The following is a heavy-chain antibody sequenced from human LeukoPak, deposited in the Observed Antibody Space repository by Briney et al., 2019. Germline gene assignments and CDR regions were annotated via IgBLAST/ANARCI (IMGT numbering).Heavy chain of an antibody. D-gene: IGHD6-13*01. CDR2: LSGSGGNT. V-gene: IGHV3-23*01. J-gene: IGHJ6*02. Sequence: PGGSLRLSCAASGFTFSSQTMNWVRQAPGKGLEWVSVLSGSGGNTYYADSVKGRFTISKDNSKNTVYLQMSSLRVDDTAVYYCAKAASSSRPSYYYGMDVWGQGTTVTVSS. CDR3: AKAASSSRPSYYYGMDV. CDR1: GFTFSSQT.